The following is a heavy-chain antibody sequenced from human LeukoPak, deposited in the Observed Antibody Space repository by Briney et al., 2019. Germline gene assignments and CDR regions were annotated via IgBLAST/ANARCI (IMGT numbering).Heavy chain of an antibody. V-gene: IGHV3-9*01. D-gene: IGHD2-2*01. J-gene: IGHJ4*02. CDR3: AKAPSFQLISPYFDY. Sequence: GGSLRLSCAASGFTFDDYAMHWVRQAPGKGLEWVSGISWNSNSIDHADSVKGRFTISRDNAKNSLYLQMNSLRAEDTALYYCAKAPSFQLISPYFDYWGQGTLVTVSS. CDR2: ISWNSNSI. CDR1: GFTFDDYA.